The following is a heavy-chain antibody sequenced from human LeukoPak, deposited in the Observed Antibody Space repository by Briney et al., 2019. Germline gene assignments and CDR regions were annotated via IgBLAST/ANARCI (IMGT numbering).Heavy chain of an antibody. Sequence: PSQTLSLTCTVSGGSISSGGYSWSWIRQHPGKGLEWIGYIYYSGSTYYNPSLKSRVTISVDTSKNQFSLKLSSVTAADTAVYYCARDDCSSTSCYGVGSSWFDPWGQGTLVTVSS. D-gene: IGHD2-2*01. CDR1: GGSISSGGYS. CDR3: ARDDCSSTSCYGVGSSWFDP. J-gene: IGHJ5*02. CDR2: IYYSGST. V-gene: IGHV4-31*03.